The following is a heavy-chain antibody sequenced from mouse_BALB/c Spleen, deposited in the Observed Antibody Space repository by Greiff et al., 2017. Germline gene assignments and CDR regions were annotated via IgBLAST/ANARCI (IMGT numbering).Heavy chain of an antibody. CDR1: GFSLTSYG. J-gene: IGHJ4*01. D-gene: IGHD4-1*01. CDR2: IWSGGST. Sequence: VQLQESGPGLVQPSQSLSITCTVSGFSLTSYGVHWVRQSPGKGLEWLGVIWSGGSTDYNAAFISRLSISKDNSKSQVFFKMNSLQANDTAIYYCARKGTGKGPFAMDYWGQGTSVTVSS. CDR3: ARKGTGKGPFAMDY. V-gene: IGHV2-2*02.